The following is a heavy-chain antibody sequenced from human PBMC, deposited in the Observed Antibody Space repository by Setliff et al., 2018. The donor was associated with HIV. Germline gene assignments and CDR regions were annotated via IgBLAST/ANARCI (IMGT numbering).Heavy chain of an antibody. Sequence: PGGSLRLSCAASRFTFSTYSMNWVRQAPGKGLEWVASISSSSNYKYYADSVKGRFTISRDNTKSSLSLQMNSRRAEDTAVYYCARGSGTFYDVLTFGPWGQGTLVTVSS. CDR2: ISSSSNYK. J-gene: IGHJ4*02. D-gene: IGHD3-9*01. CDR1: RFTFSTYS. V-gene: IGHV3-21*04. CDR3: ARGSGTFYDVLTFGP.